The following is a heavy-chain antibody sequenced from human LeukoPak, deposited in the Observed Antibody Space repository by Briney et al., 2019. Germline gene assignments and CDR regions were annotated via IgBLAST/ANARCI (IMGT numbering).Heavy chain of an antibody. CDR3: ARGHCTGGSCWVIDF. V-gene: IGHV1-2*02. D-gene: IGHD2-15*01. J-gene: IGHJ4*02. CDR1: GYTFIGYY. Sequence: ASVNVSCKASGYTFIGYYVHWVRQAPGQGLEWMAWINPNTGGTSYAQKFQGRLTVTRDTSITTAYLELKSLRSDDTAVYYCARGHCTGGSCWVIDFWGQGTLGSASS. CDR2: INPNTGGT.